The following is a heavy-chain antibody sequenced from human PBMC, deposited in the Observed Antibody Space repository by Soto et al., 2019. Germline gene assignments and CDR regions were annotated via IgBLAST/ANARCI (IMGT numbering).Heavy chain of an antibody. CDR3: CGWPGIHSGGTCLDF. Sequence: QVQVVQSGPEVRRPGTSVKVSCKAPGHTFKKLGFSWVRQAPGQGLEWMAWIDADTGRTQYAGRSQGRVTLTTDTSAGDAYKEVGALRSGGTGGVFFCGWPGIHSGGTCLDFWGQGTLVTVSS. J-gene: IGHJ4*02. D-gene: IGHD3-3*01. V-gene: IGHV1-18*04. CDR1: GHTFKKLG. CDR2: IDADTGRT.